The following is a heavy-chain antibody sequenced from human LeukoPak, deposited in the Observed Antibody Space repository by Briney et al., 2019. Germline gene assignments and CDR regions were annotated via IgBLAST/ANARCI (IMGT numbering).Heavy chain of an antibody. J-gene: IGHJ1*01. CDR3: ARAEEEEVVIPYFQH. CDR2: INPNSGGT. Sequence: ASVKVSCKASGYTFTGYYMHWVRQAPGQGLEWMGWINPNSGGTNYAQKFQGRVTMTRDTSISTAYMELSRLRSDDTAVYYCARAEEEEVVIPYFQHWGQGTLVTVSS. D-gene: IGHD3-22*01. CDR1: GYTFTGYY. V-gene: IGHV1-2*02.